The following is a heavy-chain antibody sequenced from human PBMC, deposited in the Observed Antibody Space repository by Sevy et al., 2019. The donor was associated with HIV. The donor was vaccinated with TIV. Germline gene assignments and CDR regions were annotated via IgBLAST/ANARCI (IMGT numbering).Heavy chain of an antibody. CDR1: GDSISSSSYY. V-gene: IGHV4-39*01. J-gene: IGHJ4*02. D-gene: IGHD3-3*01. CDR2: IYYSGRT. Sequence: SETLSLTCSVSGDSISSSSYYWDWIRQPPGKGLEWIGTIYYSGRTYYNPSLKSRVTVSVDTSKNQFSLRVSSVTAADTAVYYCASIKIFGVVSDYSDYWGQGTLVTVSS. CDR3: ASIKIFGVVSDYSDY.